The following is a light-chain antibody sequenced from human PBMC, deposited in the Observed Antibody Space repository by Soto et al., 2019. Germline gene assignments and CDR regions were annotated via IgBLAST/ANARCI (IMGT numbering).Light chain of an antibody. J-gene: IGLJ3*02. CDR3: AAWDDSLNGPV. Sequence: QSVLTQLPSVSDAPRQRVTISCSGSSSNIGNNAVNWYQQLPGKAPRLLIYYDDLLPSGVSDRFSGSKSGTSASLAISGLQSEDEADYYCAAWDDSLNGPVFGGGTKLTVL. CDR1: SSNIGNNA. CDR2: YDD. V-gene: IGLV1-36*01.